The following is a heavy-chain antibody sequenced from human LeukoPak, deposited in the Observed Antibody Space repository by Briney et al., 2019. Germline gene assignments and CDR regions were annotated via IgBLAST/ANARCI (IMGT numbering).Heavy chain of an antibody. J-gene: IGHJ3*01. CDR1: GFTFSKAW. V-gene: IGHV3-15*01. Sequence: GGSLRLSCAASGFTFSKAWMSWVRQAPGKGLEWVGRIKSKTDGGTADYAAPVKGRFTISRDSSKNTLYLQMNSLRAEDTAVYYCARDRFFDVWGQGTMVTVSS. CDR3: ARDRFFDV. CDR2: IKSKTDGGTA.